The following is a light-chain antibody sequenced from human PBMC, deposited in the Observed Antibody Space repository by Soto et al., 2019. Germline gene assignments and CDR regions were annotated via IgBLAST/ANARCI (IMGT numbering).Light chain of an antibody. CDR3: QQYGSSPKT. V-gene: IGKV3D-20*01. CDR1: ESVSSSY. CDR2: DAS. J-gene: IGKJ1*01. Sequence: EIGLTQSPGTLSLSPGDRATLSCRASESVSSSYLAWYQQKPGLAPRLLIYDASSRATGIPDRFSGSGSGTDFTLTISRLEPEDFAVYYCQQYGSSPKTFGQGTKVDIK.